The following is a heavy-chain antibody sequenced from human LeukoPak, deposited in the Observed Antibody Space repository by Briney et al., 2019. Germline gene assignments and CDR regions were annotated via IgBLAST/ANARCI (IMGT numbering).Heavy chain of an antibody. CDR3: AKFGVAAGTDYWYFDL. Sequence: AGGSLRLSCAASGFTFSRYAMHWVRQAPGKGLEWVAVISYDGSNKYHADSVKGRFTISRDNSKNTLYLQMDSLRAEDTAVYYCAKFGVAAGTDYWYFDLWGRGTLVTVSS. CDR1: GFTFSRYA. CDR2: ISYDGSNK. J-gene: IGHJ2*01. D-gene: IGHD6-19*01. V-gene: IGHV3-30-3*02.